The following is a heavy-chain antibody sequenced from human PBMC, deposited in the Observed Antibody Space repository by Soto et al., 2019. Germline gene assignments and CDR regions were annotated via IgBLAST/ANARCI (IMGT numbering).Heavy chain of an antibody. CDR3: ARELEGTGTLLPTDDY. CDR1: GGTFSSYA. Sequence: QVQLVQSGAEVKKPGSSVKVSCKASGGTFSSYAISWVRQAPGQGLEWMGGIIPIFGTANYAQKFQGRVTITADKSTSTAYMELSSLRSEDTAVYYCARELEGTGTLLPTDDYWGQGTLVTVSS. D-gene: IGHD1-7*01. V-gene: IGHV1-69*06. CDR2: IIPIFGTA. J-gene: IGHJ4*02.